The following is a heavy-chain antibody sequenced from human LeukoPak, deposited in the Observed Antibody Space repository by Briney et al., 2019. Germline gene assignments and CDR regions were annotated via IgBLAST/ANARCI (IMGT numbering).Heavy chain of an antibody. D-gene: IGHD2-21*02. CDR3: ARDWSYGDYYSLFYYYYYRDV. J-gene: IGHJ6*03. Sequence: GASVKVSCKASGYTFTSYGIRWVRQAPGQGLGRMGWINPNSGGTNYAQKVHGRVTMTRDRSISKAYLELSRLRSDDTAVYYCARDWSYGDYYSLFYYYYYRDVWGKGATVTISS. CDR2: INPNSGGT. CDR1: GYTFTSYG. V-gene: IGHV1-2*02.